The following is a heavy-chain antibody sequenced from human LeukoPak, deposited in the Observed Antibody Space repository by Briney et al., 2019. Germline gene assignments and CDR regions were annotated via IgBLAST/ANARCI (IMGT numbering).Heavy chain of an antibody. CDR1: GGSSSGYY. D-gene: IGHD4-17*01. Sequence: SETLSLTCAVYGGSSSGYYWSWIRQPPGKGLEWIGEINHSGSTNYNPSLKSRVTISVDTSKNQFSLKLSSVTAADTAVYYCARGKMRSTVVGYWGQGTLVTVSS. J-gene: IGHJ4*02. CDR3: ARGKMRSTVVGY. V-gene: IGHV4-34*01. CDR2: INHSGST.